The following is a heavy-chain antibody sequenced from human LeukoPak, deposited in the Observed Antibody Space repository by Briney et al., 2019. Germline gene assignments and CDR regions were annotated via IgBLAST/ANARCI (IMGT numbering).Heavy chain of an antibody. CDR1: GSTFSTNA. D-gene: IGHD5-24*01. J-gene: IGHJ4*02. V-gene: IGHV3-30*04. Sequence: GGSLRLSCEAPGSTFSTNAMHWVRQAPGKGLEWVAVISYDGNAKYYADSVKGRFTISRDNPKNTLYLQMNSLRPEDTAVYYCARSPLDGYNYLDYWGQGTLVTVSS. CDR3: ARSPLDGYNYLDY. CDR2: ISYDGNAK.